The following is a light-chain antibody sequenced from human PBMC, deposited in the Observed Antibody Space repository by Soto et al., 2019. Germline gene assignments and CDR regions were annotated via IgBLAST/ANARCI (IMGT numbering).Light chain of an antibody. Sequence: QSALTQPPSVSAAPGQKATISCSGSSSNIGNNYVSWYQQLPGTAPKLLIYDNNKRPSGIPDRFSGSKSGTSATLGITGLQTGDEADYYCGTWDSSLSLFVFGTGTKVTVL. CDR1: SSNIGNNY. J-gene: IGLJ1*01. CDR3: GTWDSSLSLFV. CDR2: DNN. V-gene: IGLV1-51*01.